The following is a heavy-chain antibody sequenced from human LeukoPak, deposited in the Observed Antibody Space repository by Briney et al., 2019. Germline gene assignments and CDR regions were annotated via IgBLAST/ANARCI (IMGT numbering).Heavy chain of an antibody. V-gene: IGHV3-21*01. D-gene: IGHD6-19*01. CDR2: ISTSSTYM. Sequence: GGSLRLSCAASGFTFSNYNMNWVRQAPGKGLEWVSSISTSSTYMYYADSVKGRFTISRDNAKNSLYLQMNSLRAEDTAVYYCGGYYWFDLWGQGTLVTVSS. J-gene: IGHJ5*02. CDR1: GFTFSNYN. CDR3: GGYYWFDL.